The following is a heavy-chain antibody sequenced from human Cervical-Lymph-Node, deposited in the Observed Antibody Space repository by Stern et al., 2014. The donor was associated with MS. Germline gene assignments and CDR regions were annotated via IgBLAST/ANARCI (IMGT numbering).Heavy chain of an antibody. J-gene: IGHJ4*01. Sequence: QVHLVESGAEARAPGASLKVSCKASGYIFTDYYLHWVRQRPGQGLEWLGWITPNSGGTTYAQNFQGRVPMTRDTSISTAYMELRWLGSADTAVYYNARGSGTAYDLRGDYWGQGTLVTVSS. V-gene: IGHV1-2*02. CDR2: ITPNSGGT. CDR3: ARGSGTAYDLRGDY. D-gene: IGHD3-3*01. CDR1: GYIFTDYY.